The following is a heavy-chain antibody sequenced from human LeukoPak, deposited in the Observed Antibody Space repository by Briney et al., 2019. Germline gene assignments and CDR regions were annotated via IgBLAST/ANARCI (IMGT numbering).Heavy chain of an antibody. Sequence: GGSLRLSCAASGFTVSSYYMSWVRQAPGKGLELVSVIYTGGGTYYADSVKGRFTISRDNAKNSLYLQMNSLRAEDTAVYYCARVHCSGGSCYLREYYFDYWGQGTLVTVSS. CDR2: IYTGGGT. CDR3: ARVHCSGGSCYLREYYFDY. D-gene: IGHD2-15*01. CDR1: GFTVSSYY. V-gene: IGHV3-53*01. J-gene: IGHJ4*02.